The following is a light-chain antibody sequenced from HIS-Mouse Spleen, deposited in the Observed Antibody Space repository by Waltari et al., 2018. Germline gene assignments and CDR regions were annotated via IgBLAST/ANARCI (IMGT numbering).Light chain of an antibody. Sequence: QSALTQPASVSGSPGQSITISCTGTSSDVGSYNLVSWYQQHPGKAPKLMIYEGSKRPAGVSSCFFGCKSGNTASLTIAGLQAEDEADYYCCSYAGSSTWVFGGGTKLTVL. CDR2: EGS. CDR1: SSDVGSYNL. J-gene: IGLJ3*02. CDR3: CSYAGSSTWV. V-gene: IGLV2-23*01.